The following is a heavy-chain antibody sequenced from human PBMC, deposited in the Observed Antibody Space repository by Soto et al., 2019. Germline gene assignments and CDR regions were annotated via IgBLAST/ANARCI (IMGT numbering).Heavy chain of an antibody. V-gene: IGHV2-5*01. CDR3: AHRYSSFPFDY. D-gene: IGHD6-6*01. CDR2: IYWNDDK. J-gene: IGHJ4*02. CDR1: GFSLSTSGVG. Sequence: QITLKESGPTLVKPTQTLTLTCTFSGFSLSTSGVGVGWIRQPPGKALEWLALIYWNDDKRYSPSLKSRLTITKDTSKTQVVLTMTTMDPVDTATYYCAHRYSSFPFDYWGQGTLVPVSS.